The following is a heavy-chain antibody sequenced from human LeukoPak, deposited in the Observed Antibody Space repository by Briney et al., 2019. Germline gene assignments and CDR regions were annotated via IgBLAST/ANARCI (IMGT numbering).Heavy chain of an antibody. CDR1: GGSISSSSYY. V-gene: IGHV4-39*01. D-gene: IGHD2-21*02. CDR3: ARPYCGGDCYYFDY. Sequence: SETLSLTCTVSGGSISSSSYYWGWIRQPPGKGLEWIGSIYYSGSTYYNPSLKSRVTISVDTSKNQFSLKLSSVTAADTAVYYCARPYCGGDCYYFDYWGQGTLVTVSS. J-gene: IGHJ4*02. CDR2: IYYSGST.